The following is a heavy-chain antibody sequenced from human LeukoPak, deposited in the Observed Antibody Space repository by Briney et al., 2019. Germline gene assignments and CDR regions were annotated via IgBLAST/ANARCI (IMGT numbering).Heavy chain of an antibody. Sequence: GGSLRLSCAASGFTFSSYAMHWVRQAPSKGLEWVAVISYDGSNKYYADSVKGRFTISRDNSKNTPYLQMNSLRAEDTAVYYCAREAVAGDFDYWGQGTLVTVSS. CDR2: ISYDGSNK. D-gene: IGHD6-19*01. CDR1: GFTFSSYA. V-gene: IGHV3-30-3*01. J-gene: IGHJ4*02. CDR3: AREAVAGDFDY.